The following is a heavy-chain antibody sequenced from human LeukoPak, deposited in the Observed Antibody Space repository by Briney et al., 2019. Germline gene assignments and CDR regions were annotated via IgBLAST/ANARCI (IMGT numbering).Heavy chain of an antibody. D-gene: IGHD5-18*01. CDR1: GFTFSSYA. V-gene: IGHV3-23*01. Sequence: GGSLRLSCAASGFTFSSYAMSWVRQAPGKGLEWVSAISGSGGGTYYADSVKGRFTISRDNSKNTLYLQMNSLRAEDTAVYYCAKGTNTYGHPSYFGYWGQGTLVTVSS. CDR2: ISGSGGGT. CDR3: AKGTNTYGHPSYFGY. J-gene: IGHJ4*02.